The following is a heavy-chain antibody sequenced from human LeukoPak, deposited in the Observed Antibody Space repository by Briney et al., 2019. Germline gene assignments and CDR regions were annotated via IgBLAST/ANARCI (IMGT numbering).Heavy chain of an antibody. CDR3: TTVGYDILTGYYKDFDY. J-gene: IGHJ4*02. CDR2: IKSKTDDGTT. CDR1: RFTFSNAW. D-gene: IGHD3-9*01. Sequence: KPGGSLRLSCAAPRFTFSNAWMTWVRQAPGKGLEWVGRIKSKTDDGTTDYAAPVKGRFTISRDDSKNTLYLQMDSLKTEDTAVYYCTTVGYDILTGYYKDFDYWGQGTLVTVSS. V-gene: IGHV3-15*01.